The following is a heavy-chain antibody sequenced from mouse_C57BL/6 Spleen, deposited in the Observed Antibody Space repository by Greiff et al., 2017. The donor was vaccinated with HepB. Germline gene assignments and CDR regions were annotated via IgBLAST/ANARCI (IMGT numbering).Heavy chain of an antibody. CDR2: IRNKANGYTT. CDR3: VKAVSSGSSYTWFAY. D-gene: IGHD1-1*01. CDR1: GFTFNDYQ. V-gene: IGHV7-4*01. Sequence: EVQVVESGGGLVQLGASLRLSCAASGFTFNDYQMSWVRQAPGKAPEWLALIRNKANGYTTEYTASVKGRFTISRDNSQNILYLQMNTLRAEDSATYYCVKAVSSGSSYTWFAYWGQGTLVTVSA. J-gene: IGHJ3*01.